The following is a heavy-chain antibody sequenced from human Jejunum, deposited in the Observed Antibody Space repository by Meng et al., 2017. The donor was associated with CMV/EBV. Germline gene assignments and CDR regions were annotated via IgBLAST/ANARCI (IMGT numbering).Heavy chain of an antibody. V-gene: IGHV1-2*02. CDR1: GCCSIDYY. J-gene: IGHJ4*02. D-gene: IGHD3-16*01. Sequence: VTSGAVGQMPGAAVQVSCRASGCCSIDYYIRWVRQAPEQGLVWMGWISPNTGATNFAQNLQSRVTMTRDTSTSTVHMEVSSLRSADTAVYYCARAARVLGGFDYWGQGTLVTVSS. CDR2: ISPNTGAT. CDR3: ARAARVLGGFDY.